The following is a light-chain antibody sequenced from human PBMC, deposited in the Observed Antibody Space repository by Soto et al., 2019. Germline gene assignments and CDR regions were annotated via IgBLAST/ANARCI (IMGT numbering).Light chain of an antibody. CDR1: QTVSGSY. V-gene: IGKV3-20*01. CDR3: QHYGCSPWT. Sequence: EIVLTQSAGTLSLSPGERATLSCRASQTVSGSYLAWFQHKPGQAPRLLIYDASTRAAGVPDRFSGSGSGTDFSLTIDRLEPEDFAVYYCQHYGCSPWTFGQGTKVEI. CDR2: DAS. J-gene: IGKJ1*01.